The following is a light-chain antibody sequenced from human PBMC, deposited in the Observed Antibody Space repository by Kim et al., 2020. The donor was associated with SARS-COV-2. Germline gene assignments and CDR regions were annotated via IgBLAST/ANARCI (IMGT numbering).Light chain of an antibody. J-gene: IGLJ2*01. CDR1: SSNIGSKD. CDR2: KNN. Sequence: PGERIIISCSGRSSNIGSKDVYWYRHHPGTAPKVLIYKNNQRPSGVPDRFSGSKSGASASLAISGLRSEDEADYYCAAWDDSVNVIFGGGTQLTVL. V-gene: IGLV1-47*01. CDR3: AAWDDSVNVI.